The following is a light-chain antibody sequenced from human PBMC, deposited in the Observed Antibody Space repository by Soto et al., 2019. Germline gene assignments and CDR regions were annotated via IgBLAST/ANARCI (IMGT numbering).Light chain of an antibody. CDR3: KQLNSYPLLA. Sequence: IQLTQSPSSLSASVGDRVTITCRASQGISSYLAWYQQKPGKAPKLLIYAASTLHSGVPSRFSGSGSGTDFTLTISSLQPEDFATYYCKQLNSYPLLAFGGGTKVEIK. CDR1: QGISSY. CDR2: AAS. J-gene: IGKJ4*01. V-gene: IGKV1-9*01.